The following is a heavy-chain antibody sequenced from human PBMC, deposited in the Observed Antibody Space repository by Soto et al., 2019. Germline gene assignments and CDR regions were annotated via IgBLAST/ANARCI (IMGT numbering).Heavy chain of an antibody. V-gene: IGHV3-7*03. D-gene: IGHD6-6*01. J-gene: IGHJ4*02. CDR2: INQDESHK. CDR1: GFTFSSYW. Sequence: EVQMVESGGGLVQPGGSLRLSCAASGFTFSSYWMSWVRQAPGMGLEWVGNINQDESHKYYVDSVKGRFTLSRDNAESSLYLQMNSLRAEDTAVYYCVSAFFVDNRVYFDYWGQGTLVTVSS. CDR3: VSAFFVDNRVYFDY.